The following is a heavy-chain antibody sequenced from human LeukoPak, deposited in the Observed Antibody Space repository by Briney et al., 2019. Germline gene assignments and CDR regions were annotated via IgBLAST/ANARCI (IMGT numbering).Heavy chain of an antibody. V-gene: IGHV1-18*01. Sequence: ASVKVSCKVSGYTFTSYGISWVRQAPGQGLEWMGWISAYNGNTNYAQKLQGRVTMTTDTSTSTAYMELRSLRSDDTAVYYCARVNPDYGDYYSDYWGQGTLVTVSS. J-gene: IGHJ4*02. CDR3: ARVNPDYGDYYSDY. CDR2: ISAYNGNT. CDR1: GYTFTSYG. D-gene: IGHD4-17*01.